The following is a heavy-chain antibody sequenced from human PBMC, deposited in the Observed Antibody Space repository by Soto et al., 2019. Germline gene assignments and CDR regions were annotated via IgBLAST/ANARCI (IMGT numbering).Heavy chain of an antibody. V-gene: IGHV3-66*01. J-gene: IGHJ4*02. CDR2: IYSGGST. CDR1: GFTVSSNY. Sequence: GGSLRLSCAASGFTVSSNYMSWVRQAPGKGLEWVSVIYSGGSTYYADSVKGRFTISRDNSKNTLYLQMNSLRAEDTAVYYCADEAPLCSGGSCYSHSTRWGQGTLVTVSS. CDR3: ADEAPLCSGGSCYSHSTR. D-gene: IGHD2-15*01.